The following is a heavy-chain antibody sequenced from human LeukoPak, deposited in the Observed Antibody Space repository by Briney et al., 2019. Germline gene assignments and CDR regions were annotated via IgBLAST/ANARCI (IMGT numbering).Heavy chain of an antibody. V-gene: IGHV1-46*01. Sequence: ASVNLSCTASGYTFTSCYMHWVRQAPGQGLERMGIINPSGGSTSYAQKFQGRVTMTRDTSTSTVYMELSSLRSEDTAVYYCASTKNYYGSYGMDVWGQGTTVTVSS. D-gene: IGHD3-10*01. CDR2: INPSGGST. J-gene: IGHJ6*02. CDR1: GYTFTSCY. CDR3: ASTKNYYGSYGMDV.